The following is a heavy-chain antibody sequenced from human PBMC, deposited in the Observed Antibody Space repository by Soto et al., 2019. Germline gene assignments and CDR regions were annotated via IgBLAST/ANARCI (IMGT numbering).Heavy chain of an antibody. CDR2: ISGSCGTT. CDR3: AKDTVLRFLEWFPTPYGMDV. J-gene: IGHJ6*02. Sequence: GVSLRLSCAASGFTFSSYAMSWVRQAPGKGLEWVSAISGSCGTTYYADSVKGRFIISRDNSTNTMYMHMTSLRAEDTAVYYWAKDTVLRFLEWFPTPYGMDVWGQGTTVTVYS. D-gene: IGHD3-3*01. V-gene: IGHV3-23*01. CDR1: GFTFSSYA.